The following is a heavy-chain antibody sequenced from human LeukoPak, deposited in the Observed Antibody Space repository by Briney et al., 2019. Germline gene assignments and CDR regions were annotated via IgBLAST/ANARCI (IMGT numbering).Heavy chain of an antibody. V-gene: IGHV3-30-3*01. CDR3: ARDMVYSSSSGFDY. J-gene: IGHJ4*02. CDR1: GFTFSSYA. D-gene: IGHD6-6*01. CDR2: ISYDGSNK. Sequence: GRSLRLSCAASGFTFSSYAMHWVRQAPGKGLEWVAVISYDGSNKYYADSVKGRFTISRDNSKNTLYLQMNSLRAEDTAVYYCARDMVYSSSSGFDYWGQGTLVTVSS.